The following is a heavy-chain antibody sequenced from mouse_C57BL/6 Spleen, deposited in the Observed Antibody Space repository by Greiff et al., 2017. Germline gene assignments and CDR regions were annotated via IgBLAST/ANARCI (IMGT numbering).Heavy chain of an antibody. CDR2: IDPETGGT. CDR3: TLFAY. V-gene: IGHV1-15*01. J-gene: IGHJ3*01. CDR1: GYTFTDYE. Sequence: VHLVESGAELVRPGASVTLSCKASGYTFTDYEMHWVKPTPVHGLEWIGAIDPETGGTAYNQKFKGKAILTADKSSSTAYMELRSLTSEDSAVYYCTLFAYWGQGTLVTVSA.